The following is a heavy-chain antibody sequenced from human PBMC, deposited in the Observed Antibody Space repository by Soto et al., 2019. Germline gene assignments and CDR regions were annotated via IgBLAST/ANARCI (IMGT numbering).Heavy chain of an antibody. D-gene: IGHD4-17*01. J-gene: IGHJ2*01. Sequence: QVQLVESGGGVVQPGRSLRLSCAASGFTFSSYGMHWVRQAPGKGLEWVAVIWYDGSNKYYADSVKGRFTISRDNSKNTLYLQMNSLRAEDTAVYYCARDGLMTPAPYGWYFDLWGRGTLVTVSS. CDR1: GFTFSSYG. CDR3: ARDGLMTPAPYGWYFDL. V-gene: IGHV3-33*01. CDR2: IWYDGSNK.